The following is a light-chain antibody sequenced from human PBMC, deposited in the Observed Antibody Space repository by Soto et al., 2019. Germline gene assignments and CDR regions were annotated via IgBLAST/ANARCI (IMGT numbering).Light chain of an antibody. V-gene: IGKV3-15*01. Sequence: EIVMTQSPATLSVSPGERATLSCRASQSVDNILAWYQQKPGQAPRLLIYGASTSATGIPARFSGSGSGTEFTLSISSLHSEDFTVYYCQQYNNWPRTFGQGTKLEIK. CDR2: GAS. CDR3: QQYNNWPRT. J-gene: IGKJ2*01. CDR1: QSVDNI.